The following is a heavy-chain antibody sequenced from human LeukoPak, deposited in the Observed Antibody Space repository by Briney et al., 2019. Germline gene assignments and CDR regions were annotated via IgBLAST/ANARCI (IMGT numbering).Heavy chain of an antibody. J-gene: IGHJ2*01. Sequence: SETLSLTCTVSGGSISSGSYYWSWIRQPPGKGLEWIGYIYYSGSTNYNPSLKSRVTISVDTSKNQFSLKLSSVTAADTAVYYCARGSWDYSLFSARSRYFDLWGRGTLVTVSS. V-gene: IGHV4-61*01. CDR2: IYYSGST. CDR1: GGSISSGSYY. D-gene: IGHD3-9*01. CDR3: ARGSWDYSLFSARSRYFDL.